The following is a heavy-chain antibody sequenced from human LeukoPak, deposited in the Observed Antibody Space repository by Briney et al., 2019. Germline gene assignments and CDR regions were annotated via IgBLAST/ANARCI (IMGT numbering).Heavy chain of an antibody. Sequence: PGGSLRLSCAASGFTFASLGMHWVRQAPGKGLDWVAFVEHDGRTQSYADSVNGRFSISRDNSKNTLFLQMNSVRAEDTAVYYCARDQTKWEPLRRRDYYYMDVWGKGTTVTVSS. J-gene: IGHJ6*03. D-gene: IGHD1-26*01. V-gene: IGHV3-30*12. CDR3: ARDQTKWEPLRRRDYYYMDV. CDR2: VEHDGRTQ. CDR1: GFTFASLG.